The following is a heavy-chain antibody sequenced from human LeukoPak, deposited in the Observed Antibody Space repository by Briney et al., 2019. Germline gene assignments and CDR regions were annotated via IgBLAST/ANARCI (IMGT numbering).Heavy chain of an antibody. CDR3: ARDRGMGGDTYGYRYYYYGMDV. Sequence: GGSLRLSCAASGFSFSDYYMSWIRQPPGKGLELVSYINGGGTSTNYADSVKGRFTISRDNAKNSLYLQMNSLRAEDTAVYYCARDRGMGGDTYGYRYYYYGMDVWGQGTTVTVSS. CDR2: INGGGTST. CDR1: GFSFSDYY. J-gene: IGHJ6*02. V-gene: IGHV3-11*06. D-gene: IGHD5-18*01.